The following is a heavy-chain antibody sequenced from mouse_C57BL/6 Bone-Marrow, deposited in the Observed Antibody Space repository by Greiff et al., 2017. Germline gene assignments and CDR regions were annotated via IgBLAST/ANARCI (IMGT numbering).Heavy chain of an antibody. V-gene: IGHV1-63*01. Sequence: QVQLQQSGAELVRPGTSVKMSCKASGYTFTNYWIGWAKQRPGHGLEWIGDIYPGGGYTNYNEKFKGKATLTADKSSSTAYMQCSSLTSEDSAIYYCASGDYPAWFAYWGQGTLVTVSA. CDR1: GYTFTNYW. CDR2: IYPGGGYT. D-gene: IGHD2-4*01. J-gene: IGHJ3*01. CDR3: ASGDYPAWFAY.